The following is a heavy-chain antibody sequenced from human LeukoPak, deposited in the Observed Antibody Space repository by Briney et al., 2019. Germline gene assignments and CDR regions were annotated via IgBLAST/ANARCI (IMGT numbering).Heavy chain of an antibody. CDR3: ARVYLYFFDY. J-gene: IGHJ4*02. D-gene: IGHD2-8*01. V-gene: IGHV4-34*01. Sequence: PSETLSLTCAVYGGSFSGYYWSWIRQPPGKGLEWIGEINHSGSTNYNPSLKSRVTISVDTSKNQFSLKLSSVTAADTAVCYCARVYLYFFDYWGQGTLVTVSS. CDR1: GGSFSGYY. CDR2: INHSGST.